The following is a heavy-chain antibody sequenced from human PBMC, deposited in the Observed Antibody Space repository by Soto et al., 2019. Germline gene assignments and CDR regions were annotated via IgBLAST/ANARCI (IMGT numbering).Heavy chain of an antibody. Sequence: ASVKVSCKASGYAFTGYYMHWVRQAPGQGLEWMGWINPNSGGTNYAQKFQGWVTMTRDTSISTAYMELSRLRSDDTAVYYCARESWSYCIGGTCISDYWGKGALVTVSS. CDR1: GYAFTGYY. J-gene: IGHJ4*02. CDR2: INPNSGGT. V-gene: IGHV1-2*04. CDR3: ARESWSYCIGGTCISDY. D-gene: IGHD2-15*01.